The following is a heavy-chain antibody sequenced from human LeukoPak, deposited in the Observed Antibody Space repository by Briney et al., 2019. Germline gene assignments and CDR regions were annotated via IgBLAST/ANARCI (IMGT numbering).Heavy chain of an antibody. J-gene: IGHJ5*02. D-gene: IGHD5/OR15-5a*01. V-gene: IGHV7-4-1*02. CDR2: INTNTGNP. CDR1: GYTFTSYA. Sequence: ASVKVSCKASGYTFTSYAMNWVRQAPGQGLEWMGWINTNTGNPTYAQGFTGRLVFSLDTSVSTAYLQISSLKAEDTAVYYCARALRGPQNSPPRHFDPWGQGTLVTVSS. CDR3: ARALRGPQNSPPRHFDP.